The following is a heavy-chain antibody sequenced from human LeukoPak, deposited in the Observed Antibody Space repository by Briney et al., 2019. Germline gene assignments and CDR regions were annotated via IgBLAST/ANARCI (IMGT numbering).Heavy chain of an antibody. Sequence: PGGSLRLSCAASGFTFSSYGMHWVRQAPGKGLGWVGVISSDANNKYYAESVKGRFTISRDNSKNTLYLQMNSLKTEDTALYYCAKKASLVRGENYLDFWGQGTLVTVSS. D-gene: IGHD3-10*01. CDR3: AKKASLVRGENYLDF. V-gene: IGHV3-30*18. J-gene: IGHJ4*02. CDR2: ISSDANNK. CDR1: GFTFSSYG.